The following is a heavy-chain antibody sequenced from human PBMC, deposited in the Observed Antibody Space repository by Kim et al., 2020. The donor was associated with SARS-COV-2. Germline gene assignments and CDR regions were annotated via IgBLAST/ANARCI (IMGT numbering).Heavy chain of an antibody. V-gene: IGHV6-1*01. CDR3: ARDPYSSSWYTAFDY. J-gene: IGHJ4*02. D-gene: IGHD6-13*01. Sequence: VSVKSRITINPDTSKNQFSLQLNSVTPEDTAVYYCARDPYSSSWYTAFDYWGQGTLVTVSS.